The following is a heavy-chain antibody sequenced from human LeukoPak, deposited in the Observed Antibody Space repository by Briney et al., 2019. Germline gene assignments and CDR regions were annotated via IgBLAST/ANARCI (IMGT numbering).Heavy chain of an antibody. D-gene: IGHD6-19*01. Sequence: GGSLRLSCAASGLTFSNYGMSWVRQAPGMGLEWVSTISGPGSSTYYADSVKGRFTISRDNSKNTLYLQMNSLRAEDTALYYCAKGRLPVAATLDYWGQGTLVTVSS. J-gene: IGHJ4*02. V-gene: IGHV3-23*01. CDR1: GLTFSNYG. CDR2: ISGPGSST. CDR3: AKGRLPVAATLDY.